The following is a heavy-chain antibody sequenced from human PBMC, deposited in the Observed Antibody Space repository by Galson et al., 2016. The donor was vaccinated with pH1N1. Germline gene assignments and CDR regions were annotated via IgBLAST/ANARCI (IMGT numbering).Heavy chain of an antibody. CDR3: ARDPGLDWYFDL. CDR2: IWYDGSLK. J-gene: IGHJ2*01. V-gene: IGHV3-33*01. D-gene: IGHD3/OR15-3a*01. Sequence: SLRLSCAASGSTFSSYGMHWVRQAPGKGLEWVAVIWYDGSLKYYADSVKGRFTISRDNSKNTLYLQMNSLRAEDTAVYYCARDPGLDWYFDLWGRGTLVTVSS. CDR1: GSTFSSYG.